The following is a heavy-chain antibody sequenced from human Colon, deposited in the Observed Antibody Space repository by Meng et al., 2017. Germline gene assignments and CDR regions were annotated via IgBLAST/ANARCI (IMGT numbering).Heavy chain of an antibody. Sequence: WAPRLFTPSEPLYLACPLSGASFSGYYWTWVRQPTGKGLEWNGEISHTGDTSHTPSLSSLVTISRDTSKNQFSLSLTSVTAADTAVYYCARGPHSAWPLLAYWGQGTLVTVSS. J-gene: IGHJ4*02. V-gene: IGHV4-34*01. CDR2: ISHTGDT. CDR1: GASFSGYY. D-gene: IGHD1-26*01. CDR3: ARGPHSAWPLLAY.